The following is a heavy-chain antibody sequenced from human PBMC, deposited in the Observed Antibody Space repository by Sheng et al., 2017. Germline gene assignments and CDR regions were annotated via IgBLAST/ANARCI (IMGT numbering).Heavy chain of an antibody. V-gene: IGHV3-9*03. J-gene: IGHJ4*02. CDR1: GFTFGNYA. CDR3: TKGVDYSKYLSHFDY. Sequence: VQLVESGGGLVQPGRSLRLSCAASGFTFGNYAMHWVRQAPGKGLEWVSGISGSSDYVVYADSVKGRFTISRDNAKNSLYLQMNSLRLEDMALYYCTKGVDYSKYLSHFDYWGQGTLVTVSS. D-gene: IGHD4-4*01. CDR2: ISGSSDYV.